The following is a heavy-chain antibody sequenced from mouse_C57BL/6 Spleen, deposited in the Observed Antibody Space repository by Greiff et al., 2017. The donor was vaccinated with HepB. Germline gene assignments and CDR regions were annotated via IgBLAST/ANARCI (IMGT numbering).Heavy chain of an antibody. CDR3: ARRGYGSSYGGMDY. D-gene: IGHD1-1*01. Sequence: EVKLMESGPGLVKPSQSLSLTCSVTGYSITSGYYWNWIRQFPGNKLEWMGYISYDGSNNYNPSLKNRISITRDTSKNQFFLKLNSVTTEDTATYYCARRGYGSSYGGMDYWGQGTSVTVSS. V-gene: IGHV3-6*01. CDR1: GYSITSGYY. J-gene: IGHJ4*01. CDR2: ISYDGSN.